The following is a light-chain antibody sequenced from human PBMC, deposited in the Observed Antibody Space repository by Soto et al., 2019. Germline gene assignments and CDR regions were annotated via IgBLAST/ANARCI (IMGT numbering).Light chain of an antibody. V-gene: IGKV3-15*01. CDR1: QSVSSN. CDR2: GAS. J-gene: IGKJ2*01. CDR3: QQYNNWPPMYT. Sequence: EIVMTQSPATLSVSPGERATLSCRASQSVSSNLAWYQQKPGQAPRLLIYGASTRATGIPARFSGSGSGTECTLTLSSLQSEDLAVYYCQQYNNWPPMYTFGQGTKLEIK.